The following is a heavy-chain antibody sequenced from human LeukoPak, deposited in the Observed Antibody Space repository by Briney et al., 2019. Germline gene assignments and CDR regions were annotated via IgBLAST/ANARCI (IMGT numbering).Heavy chain of an antibody. V-gene: IGHV1-69*04. CDR1: GGTFSSYA. CDR3: ARGYCSSTSCPPVSNWFDP. CDR2: IIPILGIA. J-gene: IGHJ5*02. Sequence: GASVKVSCKASGGTFSSYAISWVRQAPGQGLEWMGRIIPILGIANYAQKFQGRVTITADKSTSTAYMELSSLRSEDTAVYYCARGYCSSTSCPPVSNWFDPWGQGTLVTVSS. D-gene: IGHD2-2*01.